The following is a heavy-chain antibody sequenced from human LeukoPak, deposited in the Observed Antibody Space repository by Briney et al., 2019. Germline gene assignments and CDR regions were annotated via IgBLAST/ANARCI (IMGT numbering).Heavy chain of an antibody. CDR3: ARETYYYDSSDAFDI. J-gene: IGHJ3*02. V-gene: IGHV4-39*02. CDR1: GGSISNSSYY. D-gene: IGHD3-22*01. Sequence: SETLSLTCTVSGGSISNSSYYWGWIRQPPGTGLEWIGSIYYSGSTYYNPSLKSRVTISVDTSKNQFSLKLSSVTAADTAVYYCARETYYYDSSDAFDIWGQGTMVTVSS. CDR2: IYYSGST.